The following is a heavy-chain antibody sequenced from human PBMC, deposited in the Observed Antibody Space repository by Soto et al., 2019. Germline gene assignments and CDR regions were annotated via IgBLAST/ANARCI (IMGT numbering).Heavy chain of an antibody. CDR3: ARGEHGGDYYYYYLDV. Sequence: ASVKVSCKASGYTFTSYDINWVRQATGQGLEWMGWMNPNSGNTGYAQKFQGRVTMTRNTSISTAYMELSSLRSEDTAVYYCARGEHGGDYYYYYLDVWGKGTTVTVSS. CDR1: GYTFTSYD. V-gene: IGHV1-8*01. D-gene: IGHD3-16*01. J-gene: IGHJ6*03. CDR2: MNPNSGNT.